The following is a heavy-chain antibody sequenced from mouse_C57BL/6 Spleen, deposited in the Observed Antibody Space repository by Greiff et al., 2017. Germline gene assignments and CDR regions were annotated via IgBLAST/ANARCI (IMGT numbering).Heavy chain of an antibody. CDR2: ISSGGDYI. V-gene: IGHV5-9-1*02. CDR1: GFTFSSYA. CDR3: TRDPLYYGSSLYYAMDY. D-gene: IGHD1-1*01. Sequence: DVKLVESGEGLVKPGGSLKLSCAASGFTFSSYAMSWVRQTPEKRLEWVAYISSGGDYIYYADTVKGRFTISRDNARNTLYLQMSSLKSEDTAMYYCTRDPLYYGSSLYYAMDYWGQGTSVTVSS. J-gene: IGHJ4*01.